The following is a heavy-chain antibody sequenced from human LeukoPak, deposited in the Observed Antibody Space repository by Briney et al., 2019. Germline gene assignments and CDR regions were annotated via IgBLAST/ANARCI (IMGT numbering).Heavy chain of an antibody. J-gene: IGHJ6*02. D-gene: IGHD2-2*01. CDR3: ARWGRVVPAARRRTYYYGMDV. CDR1: GYTFTSYD. Sequence: ASVKVCCKASGYTFTSYDINWVRQATGQGLEWMGWMNPNSGNTGYAQKFQGRVTMTRNTSISTAYMELSSLRSEDTAVYYCARWGRVVPAARRRTYYYGMDVWGQGTTVTVSS. V-gene: IGHV1-8*01. CDR2: MNPNSGNT.